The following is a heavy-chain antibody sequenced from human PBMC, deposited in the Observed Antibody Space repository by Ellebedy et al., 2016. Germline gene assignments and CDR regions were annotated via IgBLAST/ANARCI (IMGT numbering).Heavy chain of an antibody. V-gene: IGHV3-7*01. CDR3: ATDLRPLTRGWGY. Sequence: GGSLRLSCAAPGSTLSTYWMSWFRQAPGKGLEWVANIKQDGSQKQYVDSVRGRFTISRDNAKNSVYLQMNVLRVEDRGIYYCATDLRPLTRGWGYWGQGTLVTVSS. CDR2: IKQDGSQK. J-gene: IGHJ4*02. CDR1: GSTLSTYW. D-gene: IGHD3-10*01.